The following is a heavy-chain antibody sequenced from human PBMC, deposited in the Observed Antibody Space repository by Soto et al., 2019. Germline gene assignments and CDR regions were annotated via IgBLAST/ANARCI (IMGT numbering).Heavy chain of an antibody. J-gene: IGHJ4*02. Sequence: ASVKVSGKTSGYTFTSYDIHWVRQATGQGLKWMGWMNPNNGYTDYAQKFQGRVTMTRDTSLSTAYMELSSLTSDDTAVYYCARGRGWRDYWGQGTLVTVSS. D-gene: IGHD6-19*01. CDR2: MNPNNGYT. V-gene: IGHV1-8*01. CDR3: ARGRGWRDY. CDR1: GYTFTSYD.